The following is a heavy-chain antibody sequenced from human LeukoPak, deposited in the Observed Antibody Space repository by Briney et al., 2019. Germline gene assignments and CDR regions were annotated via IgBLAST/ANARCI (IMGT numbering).Heavy chain of an antibody. V-gene: IGHV3-20*04. CDR3: ARGVGAASYYYYYMDV. J-gene: IGHJ6*03. CDR1: GFTFDDYG. CDR2: INWNGGST. Sequence: RPGGSLRLSCAASGFTFDDYGMGWVRQAPGKGLEWVSGINWNGGSTGYADSVKGRFTISRDNAKNSLYLQMNSLRAEDTALYYCARGVGAASYYYYYMDVWGKGTTVTVSS. D-gene: IGHD1-26*01.